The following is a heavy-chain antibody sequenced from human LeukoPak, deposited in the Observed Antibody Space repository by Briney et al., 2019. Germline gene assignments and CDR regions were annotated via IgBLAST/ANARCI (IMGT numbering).Heavy chain of an antibody. V-gene: IGHV4-59*01. CDR3: ARGNIVATIFDY. CDR2: IYYSGST. J-gene: IGHJ4*02. Sequence: SQTLSLTCTVSGGSISSYYWSWIRQPPGKGLEWIGYIYYSGSTNYNPSLKSRVTISVDTSKNQFSLKLSSVTAADTAVYYCARGNIVATIFDYWGQGTLVTVSS. CDR1: GGSISSYY. D-gene: IGHD5-12*01.